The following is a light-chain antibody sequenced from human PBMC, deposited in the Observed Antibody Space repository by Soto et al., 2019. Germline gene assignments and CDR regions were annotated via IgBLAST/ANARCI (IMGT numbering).Light chain of an antibody. CDR1: SSNIGAGYD. CDR3: QSYDRRLTDHV. Sequence: QSVLTQPPSVSGAPGQRVTIPCTGSSSNIGAGYDVHWYQQLPGTAPKLLIYGNSNRPSGVPDRFSGSKSGTSASLAITGLQAEDEADYYGQSYDRRLTDHVFGTGTKVTVL. V-gene: IGLV1-40*01. J-gene: IGLJ1*01. CDR2: GNS.